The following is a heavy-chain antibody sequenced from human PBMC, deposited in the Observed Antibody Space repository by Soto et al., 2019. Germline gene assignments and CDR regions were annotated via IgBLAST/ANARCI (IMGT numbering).Heavy chain of an antibody. CDR2: INAGNGNT. J-gene: IGHJ3*02. V-gene: IGHV1-3*01. CDR3: ARDPSSWYVTMADAFDI. Sequence: QVQLVQSGAEVKKPGASVKVSCKASGYTFTSYAVHWVRQAPGQRLEWMGWINAGNGNTKYSQKFQGRVTITRDTSASTAYMELSSLRSEDTAVYYCARDPSSWYVTMADAFDIWGQGTMVTVSS. CDR1: GYTFTSYA. D-gene: IGHD6-13*01.